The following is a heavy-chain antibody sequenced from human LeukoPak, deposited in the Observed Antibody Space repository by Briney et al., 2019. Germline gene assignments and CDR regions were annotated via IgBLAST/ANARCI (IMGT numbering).Heavy chain of an antibody. CDR1: GGSISSGGYY. V-gene: IGHV4-31*03. Sequence: SQTLSLTCTVSGGSISSGGYYWSWIRQHPGKGLEWIGYIYYSGSTYYNPSLKSRVTISVDTSKNQFSLKLSSVTAADTAVYYCARQPGGITMIVVALGAFDIWGQGTMVTVSS. CDR2: IYYSGST. D-gene: IGHD3-22*01. J-gene: IGHJ3*02. CDR3: ARQPGGITMIVVALGAFDI.